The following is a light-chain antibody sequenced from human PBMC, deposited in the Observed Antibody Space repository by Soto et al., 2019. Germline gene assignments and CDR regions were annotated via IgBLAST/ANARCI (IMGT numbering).Light chain of an antibody. Sequence: QSVLTQPASVSGSPGQSITISCTGTSSDVGSYNLVSWYQQHPGKAPKLMIYEGSKRPSGVSNRFSGSKSGNTASLTISGLQAEDEAYYYCCSYAGSSTFLFVFGTGTKVPV. CDR3: CSYAGSSTFLFV. CDR1: SSDVGSYNL. V-gene: IGLV2-23*03. J-gene: IGLJ1*01. CDR2: EGS.